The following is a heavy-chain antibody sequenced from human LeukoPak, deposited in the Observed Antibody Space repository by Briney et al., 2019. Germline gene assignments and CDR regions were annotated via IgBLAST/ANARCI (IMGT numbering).Heavy chain of an antibody. CDR3: ARDLSPVVRASPMGY. J-gene: IGHJ4*02. V-gene: IGHV3-23*01. Sequence: GRSPRLSCAAPGYTSSTYAMIWVRQAPGKGLEWVSAISGPGVPTFYADSLKGGCTMSRDNSTNTLGLQKNSLRDATTAAYYLARDLSPVVRASPMGYWGQGTRVTVSS. CDR1: GYTSSTYA. D-gene: IGHD3-10*01. CDR2: ISGPGVPT.